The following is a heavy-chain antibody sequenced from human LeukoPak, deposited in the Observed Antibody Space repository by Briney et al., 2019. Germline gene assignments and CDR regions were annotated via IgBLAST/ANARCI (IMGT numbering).Heavy chain of an antibody. Sequence: PGGSLRLSCAASGFTFSSYTMNWVRQFPGKGLEWVSYITSSSNTIYYADSVKGRFTISRDNAKNSLYLQMNSLRAEDTAVYYCVRGAGTTDYWGQGTLVPVSS. CDR3: VRGAGTTDY. V-gene: IGHV3-48*01. CDR2: ITSSSNTI. J-gene: IGHJ4*02. CDR1: GFTFSSYT. D-gene: IGHD1-7*01.